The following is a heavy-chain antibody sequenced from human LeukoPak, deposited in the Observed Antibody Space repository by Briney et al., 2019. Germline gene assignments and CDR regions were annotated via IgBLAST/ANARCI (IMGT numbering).Heavy chain of an antibody. D-gene: IGHD5-24*01. CDR3: ARDWIGDGYNYYHYFDY. CDR2: ISTSSDYV. Sequence: KSWGSLRLSCAASGFTFSSHSMNWVRQAPGKGLEWVSSISTSSDYVYYADSVKGRFTISRDNAKNSLYLQMNRLRAEDTAVYYCARDWIGDGYNYYHYFDYWGQGTLVTVSS. CDR1: GFTFSSHS. J-gene: IGHJ4*02. V-gene: IGHV3-21*04.